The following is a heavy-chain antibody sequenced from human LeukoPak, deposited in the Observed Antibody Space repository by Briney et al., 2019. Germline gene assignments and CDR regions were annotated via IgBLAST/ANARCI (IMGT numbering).Heavy chain of an antibody. J-gene: IGHJ4*02. D-gene: IGHD6-19*01. CDR1: GGSISSYY. CDR2: IYTSGNT. V-gene: IGHV4-4*09. Sequence: SETLSLTCTVSGGSISSYYWSWIRQPPGKGLEWIGYIYTSGNTNYNPSLKSRVTISADTSKNQFSLKLSSVTAADTAVYYCARHQQWLPPDYWGQGTLVTVSS. CDR3: ARHQQWLPPDY.